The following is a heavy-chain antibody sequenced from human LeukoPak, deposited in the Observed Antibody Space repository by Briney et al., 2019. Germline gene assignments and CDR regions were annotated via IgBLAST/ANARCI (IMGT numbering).Heavy chain of an antibody. Sequence: ASVKVSCKASGYTFTSYGISWVRQAPGQGLEWMGWISAYNGNTNYAQKLQGRVTMTTDTSTSTAYMELRSLRSDDTAVYYCTRDRRIRGVIVFDPWGQGTQVIVSS. CDR3: TRDRRIRGVIVFDP. D-gene: IGHD3-10*01. CDR1: GYTFTSYG. J-gene: IGHJ5*02. CDR2: ISAYNGNT. V-gene: IGHV1-18*01.